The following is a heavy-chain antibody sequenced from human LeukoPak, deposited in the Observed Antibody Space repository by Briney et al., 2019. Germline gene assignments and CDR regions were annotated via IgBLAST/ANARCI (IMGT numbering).Heavy chain of an antibody. D-gene: IGHD6-19*01. V-gene: IGHV3-74*01. CDR3: ARWGSRGWYPMDV. CDR2: INSDGSSP. CDR1: GFTLSTYW. J-gene: IGHJ6*02. Sequence: GRCLRLSCAASGFTLSTYWMHWVRQAPGKGLVWVSCINSDGSSPSYADSVKGRFTISRDKAKNTVYLQMNSLRAEDTAVYYCARWGSRGWYPMDVWGQGTTVTVSS.